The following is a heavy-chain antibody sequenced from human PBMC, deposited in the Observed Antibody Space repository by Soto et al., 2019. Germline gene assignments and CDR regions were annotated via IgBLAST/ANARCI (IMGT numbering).Heavy chain of an antibody. Sequence: RLLQSGAEVKKPGAWLKFSCKTSGYTFTSYHISGCRQAPGQGLEWMGWISAYNTNTNYAQKFQGRVAMTTDTLTSTAYMELRSLRSDDTAVYYCARDTPPTDYWGQGTLVTVSS. CDR1: GYTFTSYH. CDR3: ARDTPPTDY. J-gene: IGHJ4*02. CDR2: ISAYNTNT. V-gene: IGHV1-18*01.